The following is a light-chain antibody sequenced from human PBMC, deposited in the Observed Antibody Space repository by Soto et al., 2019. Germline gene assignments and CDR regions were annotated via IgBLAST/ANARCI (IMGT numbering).Light chain of an antibody. J-gene: IGKJ3*01. CDR3: QQYNNWPPFT. CDR2: GAS. Sequence: EIVMTQSPATLSVSPGERATLSCRAGQSVRNNLAWYQQKPGQAPRLLIYGASTRATGIPARFSGSGSGTEFTLTISSLQSEDFAVYYCQQYNNWPPFTFGPGTKVDIK. CDR1: QSVRNN. V-gene: IGKV3-15*01.